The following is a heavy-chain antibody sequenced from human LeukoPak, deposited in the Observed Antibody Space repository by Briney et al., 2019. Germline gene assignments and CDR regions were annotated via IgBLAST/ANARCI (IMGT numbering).Heavy chain of an antibody. CDR1: GGSFSGYY. D-gene: IGHD2-2*01. Sequence: SETLSLTCAVYGGSFSGYYWSWIRQPPGKGLEWIGEINHSGSTNYNPSLKSRVTISVDTSKNQFSLKLSSVTAADTAVYYCARADIVVVPAASPTGYGMDVWGQGTTVTVSS. V-gene: IGHV4-34*01. CDR2: INHSGST. CDR3: ARADIVVVPAASPTGYGMDV. J-gene: IGHJ6*02.